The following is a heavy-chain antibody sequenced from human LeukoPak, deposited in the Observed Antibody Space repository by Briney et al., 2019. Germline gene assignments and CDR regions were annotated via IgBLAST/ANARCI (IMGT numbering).Heavy chain of an antibody. CDR1: GYSISSGYY. D-gene: IGHD3/OR15-3a*01. Sequence: SETLSLTCSVSGYSISSGYYWGWIRQPPGKGLEWIGSIFHSGSTYYNPSLKSRVTISVDTSKYQFSLKLTSVTAADTAVYYCARHGPPTPYYSGMDFWGQGTTVTSP. CDR3: ARHGPPTPYYSGMDF. V-gene: IGHV4-38-2*02. CDR2: IFHSGST. J-gene: IGHJ6*02.